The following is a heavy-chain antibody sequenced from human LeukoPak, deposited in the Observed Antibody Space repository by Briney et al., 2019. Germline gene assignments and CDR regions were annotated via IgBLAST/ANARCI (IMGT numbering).Heavy chain of an antibody. D-gene: IGHD5-24*01. V-gene: IGHV3-11*04. CDR1: GFTFSDYY. CDR3: ARGATMGVVNRDGYKEVSYYFDY. Sequence: GGSLRLSCAASGFTFSDYYMSWIRQAPGKGLEWVSYISSSGSTIYYADSVKGRFTISRDNAKNSLYLQIDSLRAEDTAVYYCARGATMGVVNRDGYKEVSYYFDYWGQGTLVTVSS. CDR2: ISSSGSTI. J-gene: IGHJ4*02.